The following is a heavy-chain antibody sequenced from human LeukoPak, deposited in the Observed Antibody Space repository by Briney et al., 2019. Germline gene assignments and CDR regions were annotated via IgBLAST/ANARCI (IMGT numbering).Heavy chain of an antibody. CDR2: ISSSSSYI. Sequence: GGSLRLSCAASGFTFSSYSMNWVRQAPGKGLDWVSSISSSSSYIYYADSVKGRFTISRDNAKNSLYLQMNSLRAEDTAVYYCARDSYSSGWYDGGDYWGQGTLVTVSS. D-gene: IGHD6-19*01. CDR1: GFTFSSYS. CDR3: ARDSYSSGWYDGGDY. V-gene: IGHV3-21*01. J-gene: IGHJ4*02.